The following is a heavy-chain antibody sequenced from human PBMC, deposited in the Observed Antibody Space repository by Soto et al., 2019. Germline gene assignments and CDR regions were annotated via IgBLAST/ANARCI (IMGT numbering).Heavy chain of an antibody. D-gene: IGHD6-25*01. Sequence: GESLMISCKGSGYTFTAYWIGWVRQMPGKGLEWMGIIYPGDSDTRYSPSFQGQVTISADKSITTAYLQWSSLKASDTAMFYCARGGYSGNSKDPFYIWGPGTMVTVSS. CDR3: ARGGYSGNSKDPFYI. CDR1: GYTFTAYW. CDR2: IYPGDSDT. V-gene: IGHV5-51*01. J-gene: IGHJ3*02.